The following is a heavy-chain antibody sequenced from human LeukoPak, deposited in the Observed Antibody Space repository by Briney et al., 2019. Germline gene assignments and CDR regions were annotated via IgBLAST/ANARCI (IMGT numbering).Heavy chain of an antibody. V-gene: IGHV4-30-2*01. Sequence: PSHSLALPCAVCVGFLRRCGYFGRWIRQPPGKGLELIGYLYQSGSPYYNPSLKSRHTIAVDRYKNLFPLELSSVTGADTAVYYCARGSGRTTVTIFDCWGQGTLVTVSS. D-gene: IGHD4-17*01. J-gene: IGHJ4*02. CDR1: VGFLRRCGYF. CDR2: LYQSGSP. CDR3: ARGSGRTTVTIFDC.